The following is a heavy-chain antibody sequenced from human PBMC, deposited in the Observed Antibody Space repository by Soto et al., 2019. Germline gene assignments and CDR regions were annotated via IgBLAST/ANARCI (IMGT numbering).Heavy chain of an antibody. V-gene: IGHV4-59*08. CDR1: GGSISSYY. CDR2: IYYSGST. CDR3: ASSVEATLHNWFDP. J-gene: IGHJ5*02. Sequence: PSETLSLTCTVSGGSISSYYWSWIRQPPGKGLEWIGYIYYSGSTNYNPSLKSRVTISVDTSKNQFSLKLSSVTAADTAVYYCASSVEATLHNWFDPWGQGTLVTVSS. D-gene: IGHD1-26*01.